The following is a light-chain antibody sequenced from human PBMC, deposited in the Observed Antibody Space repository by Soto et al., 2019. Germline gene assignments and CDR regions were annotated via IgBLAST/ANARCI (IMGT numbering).Light chain of an antibody. Sequence: QSVLTQPPSVYGAPGQRVTISCTGSSSNIGAGYDVHWYQQLPGTAPKLLIYGNSNRPSGVPDRFSGSKSGTSASLAITGLQAEDEADYYCQSYDSSLSGWVFGGGTQLPVL. V-gene: IGLV1-40*01. CDR2: GNS. J-gene: IGLJ3*02. CDR1: SSNIGAGYD. CDR3: QSYDSSLSGWV.